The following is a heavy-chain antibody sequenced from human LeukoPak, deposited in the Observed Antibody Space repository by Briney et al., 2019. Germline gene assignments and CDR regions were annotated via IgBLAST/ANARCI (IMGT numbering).Heavy chain of an antibody. Sequence: SETLSLTCAVYGGSFSDYYWSWIRQPPGKGLEWIGEINHSGSTNYNPSLKSRVTISADTSKNQFSLKLNSVTAADTAVYYCASRPVLRFLEYLLYPWGQGTLATVSS. CDR2: INHSGST. CDR3: ASRPVLRFLEYLLYP. V-gene: IGHV4-34*01. CDR1: GGSFSDYY. J-gene: IGHJ5*02. D-gene: IGHD3-3*01.